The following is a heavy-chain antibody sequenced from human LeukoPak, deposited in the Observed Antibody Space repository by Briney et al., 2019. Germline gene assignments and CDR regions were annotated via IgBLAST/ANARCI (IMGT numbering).Heavy chain of an antibody. V-gene: IGHV4-4*02. Sequence: SETLSLTCAVSGASISGTNWWTWVRQTPGKGLGWIGEINHSGSTNYNPSLKSRVTISVDTSKNQFSLKLSSVTAADTAVYYCARPAQINHYDSSGYYFDYWGQGTLVTVSS. CDR3: ARPAQINHYDSSGYYFDY. J-gene: IGHJ4*02. CDR1: GASISGTNW. CDR2: INHSGST. D-gene: IGHD3-22*01.